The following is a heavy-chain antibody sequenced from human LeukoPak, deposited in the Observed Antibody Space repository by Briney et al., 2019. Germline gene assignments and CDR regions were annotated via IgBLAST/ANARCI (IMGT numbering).Heavy chain of an antibody. D-gene: IGHD5-18*01. CDR3: ARVFAPMVTRWFDP. CDR2: IYHSGST. J-gene: IGHJ5*02. V-gene: IGHV4-38-2*02. CDR1: GYSISSGYY. Sequence: PSETLSLTCTVSGYSISSGYYWGWIRQPPGKGLEWIGSIYHSGSTYYNPSLKSRVTISVDTSKNQFSLKLSSVTAADTAVYYCARVFAPMVTRWFDPWGQGTLVTVSS.